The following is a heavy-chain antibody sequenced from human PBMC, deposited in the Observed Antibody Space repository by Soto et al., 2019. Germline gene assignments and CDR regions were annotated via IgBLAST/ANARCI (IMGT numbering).Heavy chain of an antibody. J-gene: IGHJ3*02. CDR1: GYTLTELS. D-gene: IGHD3-16*02. V-gene: IGHV1-24*01. CDR2: FDPEDGET. Sequence: GESLKISCKVSGYTLTELSMHWVRQAPGKGLEWMGGFDPEDGETIYAQKFQGRVTMTEDTSTDTAYMELSSLRSEDTAVYYCATDLGHLGELSLYRGDAFDIWGQGTMVTVSS. CDR3: ATDLGHLGELSLYRGDAFDI.